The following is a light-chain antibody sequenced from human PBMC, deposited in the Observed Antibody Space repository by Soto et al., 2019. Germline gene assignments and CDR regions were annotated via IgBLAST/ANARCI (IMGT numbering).Light chain of an antibody. J-gene: IGKJ4*01. CDR2: GAS. CDR3: QQRSKWVT. Sequence: EIVLTQSPATLSLSPGERAILSCRASQSVSSNLAWYQQKPGQAPRLLIYGASTRATGIPARFSGRGSGTEFTLTISSLEPEDFAVYYCQQRSKWVTFGRGTKVDIK. CDR1: QSVSSN. V-gene: IGKV3-11*01.